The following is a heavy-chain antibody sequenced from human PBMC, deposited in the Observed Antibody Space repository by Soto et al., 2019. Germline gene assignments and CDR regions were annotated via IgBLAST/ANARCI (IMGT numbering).Heavy chain of an antibody. D-gene: IGHD3-9*01. Sequence: GGSLRLSCAASGFTFSNAWMSWVRQAPGKGLEWVGRIKSKTDGGTTDYAAPVKGRFTISRDDSKNTLYLQMNSLKTEDTAVYYCTTPHFDWLLRAGIDPWGQGTLVTVSS. V-gene: IGHV3-15*01. J-gene: IGHJ5*02. CDR2: IKSKTDGGTT. CDR1: GFTFSNAW. CDR3: TTPHFDWLLRAGIDP.